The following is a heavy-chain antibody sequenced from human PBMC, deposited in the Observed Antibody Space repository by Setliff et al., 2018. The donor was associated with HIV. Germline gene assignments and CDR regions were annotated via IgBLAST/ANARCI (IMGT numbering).Heavy chain of an antibody. CDR2: ITASRGA. V-gene: IGHV4-59*10. Sequence: SETLSLTCAVYNGSFSEYYWTWIRQPAGKGLEWIGHITASRGATYNPSVKSRVSISLGSPSSEFSLRLTSVSAADTAVYYCARAVVFASGNFWFDPWGPGALVTVSS. J-gene: IGHJ5*02. D-gene: IGHD3-3*01. CDR3: ARAVVFASGNFWFDP. CDR1: NGSFSEYY.